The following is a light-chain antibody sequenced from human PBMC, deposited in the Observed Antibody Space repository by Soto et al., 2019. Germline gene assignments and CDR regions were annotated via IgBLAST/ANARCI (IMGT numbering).Light chain of an antibody. CDR1: QTISSC. V-gene: IGKV1-5*03. J-gene: IGKJ1*01. CDR2: KAS. CDR3: QHYDSYSEA. Sequence: DIQMTQSPSTLSASVGDRVTITCRASQTISSCLDWYQQKPGKAPKLLIYKASTLRSGVPSRFSGSGSGTEFTLTISSLQPDDIATYYCQHYDSYSEAFGEGTKVDIK.